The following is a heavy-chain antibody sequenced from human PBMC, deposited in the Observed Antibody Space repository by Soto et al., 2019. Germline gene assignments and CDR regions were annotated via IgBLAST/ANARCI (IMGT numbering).Heavy chain of an antibody. J-gene: IGHJ6*02. CDR2: ITPFNGNT. D-gene: IGHD3-9*01. CDR3: VCLVDSDGLDV. CDR1: GYNFTYRY. Sequence: QIQLAQSGAEVRKTGSSVEISCKASGYNFTYRYLHWVRQAPGQALEWMGWITPFNGNTKYEQKIHDRVTFTMDGSMSTAYMELSGLRSADTGIYYCVCLVDSDGLDVGGQGTTVTV. V-gene: IGHV1-45*02.